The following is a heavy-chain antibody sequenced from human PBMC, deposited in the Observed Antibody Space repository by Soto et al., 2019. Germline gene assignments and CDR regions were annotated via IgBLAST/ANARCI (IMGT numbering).Heavy chain of an antibody. V-gene: IGHV3-23*05. CDR2: ISTSGSST. CDR3: ARVAAFNRNNAFDI. Sequence: EVQLLESGGELVQPGGSLRLSCAASGFSFSDYAMTWVRQAPGKGLEWVALISTSGSSTLYADSMKGRFIISRDNSKNALYLQMNRLGADDTALYYCARVAAFNRNNAFDIWGQGTMVVVSS. CDR1: GFSFSDYA. J-gene: IGHJ3*02. D-gene: IGHD1-1*01.